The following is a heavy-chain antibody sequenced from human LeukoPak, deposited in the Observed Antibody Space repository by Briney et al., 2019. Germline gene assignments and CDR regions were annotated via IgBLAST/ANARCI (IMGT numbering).Heavy chain of an antibody. CDR2: INHSGST. J-gene: IGHJ4*02. CDR3: AKGFERNYDFWSGYYGDY. CDR1: GGSFSGYY. V-gene: IGHV4-34*01. D-gene: IGHD3-3*01. Sequence: SETLSLTCAVYGGSFSGYYWSWIRQPPGKGLEWIGEINHSGSTKYTPSLKSRVTISVDTSKNQFSPKLSSVTAADTAVYYCAKGFERNYDFWSGYYGDYWGQGTLVTVSS.